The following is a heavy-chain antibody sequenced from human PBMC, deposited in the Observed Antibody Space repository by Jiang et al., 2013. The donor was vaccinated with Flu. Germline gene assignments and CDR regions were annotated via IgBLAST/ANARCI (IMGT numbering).Heavy chain of an antibody. D-gene: IGHD2-2*03. Sequence: EVKKPGASVKVSCKASGYTFTSYGISWVRQAPGQGLEWMGWISAYNGNTNYAQKLQGRVTMTTDTSTSTAYMELRSLRSDDTAVYYCARDLDIVVVPAVYFDYWGQGTLVTVSS. J-gene: IGHJ4*02. CDR3: ARDLDIVVVPAVYFDY. CDR1: GYTFTSYG. CDR2: ISAYNGNT. V-gene: IGHV1-18*04.